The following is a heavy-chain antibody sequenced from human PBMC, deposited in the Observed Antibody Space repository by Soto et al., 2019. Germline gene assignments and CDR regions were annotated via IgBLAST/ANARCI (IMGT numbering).Heavy chain of an antibody. CDR3: AKKWWALYCSGGSCHQPMDV. V-gene: IGHV3-30*18. D-gene: IGHD2-15*01. J-gene: IGHJ6*02. Sequence: GGSLRLSCAASGFTFSSYGMHWVRQAPGKGLEWVAVISYDGSNKYYADSVKGRFTISRDNSKDTLYLQMNSLRAEDTAVYYCAKKWWALYCSGGSCHQPMDVWGQGTTVTVSS. CDR1: GFTFSSYG. CDR2: ISYDGSNK.